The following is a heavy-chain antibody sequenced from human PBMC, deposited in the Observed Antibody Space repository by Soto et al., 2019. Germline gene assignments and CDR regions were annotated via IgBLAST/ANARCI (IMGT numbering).Heavy chain of an antibody. V-gene: IGHV3-7*01. D-gene: IGHD2-2*01. CDR2: IKRDGSEK. CDR3: ARHGRYCTSTNCPFDY. Sequence: PGGSLRLSCAASGFTFSNYWMSWVRQAPGKGLEWVANIKRDGSEKYSVDSVKGRFTISRDNAKDSLHLQMNSLRAEDMAVYYCARHGRYCTSTNCPFDYWGQGALVTVSS. J-gene: IGHJ4*02. CDR1: GFTFSNYW.